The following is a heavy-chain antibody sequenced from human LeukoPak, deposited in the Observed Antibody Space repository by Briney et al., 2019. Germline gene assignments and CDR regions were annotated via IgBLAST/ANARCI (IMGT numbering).Heavy chain of an antibody. CDR2: ISSNGGST. J-gene: IGHJ6*03. D-gene: IGHD3-10*01. Sequence: GGSLRLSCAASGFTFSSYAMHWVRQAPGKGLEYVSAISSNGGSTYYANSVKGRFTISRDNSKNTLYLQMGSLRAEDMAVYYCARDDKGRGDLVTGVYYMDVWGKGTTVTVSS. CDR1: GFTFSSYA. CDR3: ARDDKGRGDLVTGVYYMDV. V-gene: IGHV3-64*01.